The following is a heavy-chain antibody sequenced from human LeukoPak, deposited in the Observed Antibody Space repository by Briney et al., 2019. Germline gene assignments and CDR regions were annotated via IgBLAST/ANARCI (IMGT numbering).Heavy chain of an antibody. V-gene: IGHV3-74*03. CDR2: INNDGSTT. D-gene: IGHD3-10*01. CDR1: GFTFSGAW. Sequence: GGSLRLSCAASGFTFSGAWMHWVRQAPGKGLVWVSRINNDGSTTTYADSVKGRFTISRDNAKNTLYLQMNSLRAGDTAVYYCARVSGPGMNIYFHRGGEGAVVIASS. J-gene: IGHJ1*01. CDR3: ARVSGPGMNIYFHR.